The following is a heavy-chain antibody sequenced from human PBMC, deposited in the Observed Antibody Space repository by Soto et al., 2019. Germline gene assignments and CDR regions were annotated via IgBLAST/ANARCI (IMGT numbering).Heavy chain of an antibody. J-gene: IGHJ6*03. V-gene: IGHV3-9*01. CDR1: GFTFDDYA. D-gene: IGHD3-3*01. CDR2: ISWNSGSI. CDR3: AKGTIFGEEYYMDV. Sequence: GGSLRLSCAASGFTFDDYAMHWVRQAPGKGLEWVSGISWNSGSICYADSVKGRFTISRDNAKNSLYLQMNSLRAEDTALYYCAKGTIFGEEYYMDVWGKGTTVTVSS.